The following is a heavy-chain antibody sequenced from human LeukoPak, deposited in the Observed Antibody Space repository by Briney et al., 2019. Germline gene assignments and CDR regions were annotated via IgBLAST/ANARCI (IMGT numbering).Heavy chain of an antibody. CDR3: ARAKDSSGYPDAFDI. Sequence: PSETLSLTCAVYGGSFSGYYWSWIRQPPGKGLEWIGYIYYSGSTNYNPSLKSRVTISVDTSKNQFSLKLSSVTAADTAVYYCARAKDSSGYPDAFDIWGQGTMVTVSS. CDR2: IYYSGST. CDR1: GGSFSGYY. D-gene: IGHD3-22*01. J-gene: IGHJ3*02. V-gene: IGHV4-59*08.